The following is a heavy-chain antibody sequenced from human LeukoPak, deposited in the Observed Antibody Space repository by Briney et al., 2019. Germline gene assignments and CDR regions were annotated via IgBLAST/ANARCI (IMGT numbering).Heavy chain of an antibody. V-gene: IGHV3-7*03. CDR2: IKQDGSEK. Sequence: GGSLRLSCAASGFTFSTYWIHWVRQAPGKGLEWVANIKQDGSEKNYVDSVKGRFTIFRDNAKNSLYLQMNSLRAEDTAVYYCARDQPFGSYWGQGTLVTVSS. CDR1: GFTFSTYW. J-gene: IGHJ4*02. D-gene: IGHD3-10*01. CDR3: ARDQPFGSY.